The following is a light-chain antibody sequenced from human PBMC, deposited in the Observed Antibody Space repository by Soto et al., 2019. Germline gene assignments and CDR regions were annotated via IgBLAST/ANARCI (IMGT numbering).Light chain of an antibody. V-gene: IGLV1-40*01. CDR3: QAYDPVSGHVV. Sequence: QSVLTQPPSVSGAPGQGVTISCTGSSSNIGASPYVHWYQQLPGKAPKLLIFNTNYRPSGVPDRFSGSKSATSAPLDITGLQAEDEADDSGQAYDPVSGHVVVGGGPSSPS. CDR1: SSNIGASPY. J-gene: IGLJ2*01. CDR2: NTN.